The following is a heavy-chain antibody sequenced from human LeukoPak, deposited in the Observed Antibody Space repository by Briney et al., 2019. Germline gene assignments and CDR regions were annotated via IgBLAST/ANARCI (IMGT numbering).Heavy chain of an antibody. D-gene: IGHD6-25*01. V-gene: IGHV4-59*01. CDR2: IYYSGST. Sequence: PSGTLSLTCTVSGGSLSSYYWSWLRQPPGKGLEWIGYIYYSGSTNYNPSLKSRVTISVDTSKNQFSLKLSSVTAADTAVYYCARGGYLYYYGMDVWGQGTTVTVSS. J-gene: IGHJ6*02. CDR1: GGSLSSYY. CDR3: ARGGYLYYYGMDV.